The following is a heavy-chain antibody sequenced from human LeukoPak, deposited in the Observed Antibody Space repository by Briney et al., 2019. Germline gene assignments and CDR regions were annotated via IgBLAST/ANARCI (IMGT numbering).Heavy chain of an antibody. CDR1: GGSITTDS. CDR2: IYTSGNT. V-gene: IGHV4-4*07. J-gene: IGHJ4*02. CDR3: AGGYFDFCCCYYPY. Sequence: PSETLSLTCTVSGGSITTDSMGWIRQPAGKGLEWISRIYTSGNTNYNPSLRSRVTILLDKSKNQFSLKLMTMTAADTAVYYCAGGYFDFCCCYYPYWGQGTLVTVSA. D-gene: IGHD3-9*01.